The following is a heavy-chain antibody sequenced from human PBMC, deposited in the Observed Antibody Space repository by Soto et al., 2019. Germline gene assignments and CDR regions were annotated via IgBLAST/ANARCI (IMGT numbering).Heavy chain of an antibody. V-gene: IGHV3-23*01. D-gene: IGHD3-22*01. J-gene: IGHJ5*01. CDR3: AKLTYPSDSTGYYYERVSGWIDS. Sequence: GSLRLSCAASGFMFSSYAMSWVRQAPGKGLEWVSSISASGGTANLADSVEGRCTISRDNSKSTLYLQMNSLRAEDTAVYYCAKLTYPSDSTGYYYERVSGWIDSWGQGTLITVSS. CDR2: ISASGGTA. CDR1: GFMFSSYA.